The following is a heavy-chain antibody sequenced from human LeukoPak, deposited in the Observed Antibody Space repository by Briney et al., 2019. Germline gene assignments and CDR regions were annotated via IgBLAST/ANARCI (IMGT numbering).Heavy chain of an antibody. V-gene: IGHV3-7*01. CDR3: VKDRSAHWLANDAFDI. D-gene: IGHD6-19*01. J-gene: IGHJ3*02. Sequence: PGGSLRLSCVASGFTFSTYRMSWVRQAPGKGLVWVANIIQDGSAKNYVDSVKGRFTISRDNAKNSLYLQMSSLRAEDTAVYYCVKDRSAHWLANDAFDIWGQGTMVTVSS. CDR1: GFTFSTYR. CDR2: IIQDGSAK.